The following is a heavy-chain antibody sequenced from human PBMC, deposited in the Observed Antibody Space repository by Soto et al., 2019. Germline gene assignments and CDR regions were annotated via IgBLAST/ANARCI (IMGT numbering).Heavy chain of an antibody. Sequence: HPVGSLRLSCAASGFTVSGMFMNWVRQAPGKGLEWVSVIYPAGPTYYADSVKGRFTISRDNSKNTLFLQLNNLRAEDTAVYYCARDADSSGLHYWGQGILVTVSS. CDR2: IYPAGPT. D-gene: IGHD6-19*01. CDR1: GFTVSGMF. V-gene: IGHV3-53*01. CDR3: ARDADSSGLHY. J-gene: IGHJ4*02.